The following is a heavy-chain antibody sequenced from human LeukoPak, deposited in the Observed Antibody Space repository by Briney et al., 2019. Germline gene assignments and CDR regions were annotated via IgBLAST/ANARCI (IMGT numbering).Heavy chain of an antibody. D-gene: IGHD2-15*01. CDR1: GYTFSAYV. CDR3: ARAAVSGGSYNWFDP. J-gene: IGHJ5*02. CDR2: INAGNGNT. Sequence: ASVKVSCKSYGYTFSAYVLHWVRQAPGQRLEWMGWINAGNGNTKYSQKFQGRVTITRDTSASTAYMELSSLRSEDTAVYYCARAAVSGGSYNWFDPWGQGTLVTVSS. V-gene: IGHV1-3*01.